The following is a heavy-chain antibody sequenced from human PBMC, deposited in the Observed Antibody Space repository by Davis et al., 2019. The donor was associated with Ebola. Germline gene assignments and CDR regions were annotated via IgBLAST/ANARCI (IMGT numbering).Heavy chain of an antibody. CDR1: GGTFSSYA. J-gene: IGHJ4*02. D-gene: IGHD5-18*01. Sequence: ASVKVSCKASGGTFSSYAISWVRQAPGQGLEWMGIINPSGGSTSYAQKFQGRVTMTRDTSTSTVYMELSSLRSEDTAVYYCARARQIQLWLFFWGQGTLVTVSS. CDR2: INPSGGST. CDR3: ARARQIQLWLFF. V-gene: IGHV1-46*01.